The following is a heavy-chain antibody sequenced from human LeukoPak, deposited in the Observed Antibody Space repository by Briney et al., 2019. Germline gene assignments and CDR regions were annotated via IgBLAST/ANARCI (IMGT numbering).Heavy chain of an antibody. J-gene: IGHJ6*02. Sequence: GRSLRLSCAASGFTFSSYGMHWVRQAPGKGLEWVAVISYDGSNKYYADSVKGRFTISRDNSKNTLYLQMNSLRAEDTAVYYCASTVGEFGLAGMDVWGQGATVTVSS. CDR1: GFTFSSYG. V-gene: IGHV3-30*03. CDR2: ISYDGSNK. CDR3: ASTVGEFGLAGMDV. D-gene: IGHD3-16*01.